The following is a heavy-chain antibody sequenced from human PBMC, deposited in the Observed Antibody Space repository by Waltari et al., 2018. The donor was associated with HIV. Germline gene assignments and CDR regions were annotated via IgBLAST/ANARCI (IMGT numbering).Heavy chain of an antibody. Sequence: QVQLQQSGPGLVKPSQTLSLTCAISGDSVSSNSAAWNWIRQSPSRGLEWLGRTDYRSKWDNEYAVSVKRRITISPGTSKNQFSLQLNSVTPEDTAVYYCARGSGCGYNVDYWGQGTLVTVSS. D-gene: IGHD5-12*01. CDR2: TDYRSKWDN. CDR3: ARGSGCGYNVDY. CDR1: GDSVSSNSAA. V-gene: IGHV6-1*01. J-gene: IGHJ4*02.